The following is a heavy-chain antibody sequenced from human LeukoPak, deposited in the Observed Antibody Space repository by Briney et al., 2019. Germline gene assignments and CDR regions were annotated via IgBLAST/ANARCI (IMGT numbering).Heavy chain of an antibody. J-gene: IGHJ4*02. CDR2: IKNDESTA. CDR1: GFTITNNW. Sequence: GGSLRLSCVASGFTITNNWMYWVRRAPGRGLVWVSRIKNDESTAVYADSVKGRFTISRDNAKNTLYLQMNSLRVEDTAVYYCATVFKGSSLEDYWGQGTRVTVSS. V-gene: IGHV3-74*03. CDR3: ATVFKGSSLEDY. D-gene: IGHD1-26*01.